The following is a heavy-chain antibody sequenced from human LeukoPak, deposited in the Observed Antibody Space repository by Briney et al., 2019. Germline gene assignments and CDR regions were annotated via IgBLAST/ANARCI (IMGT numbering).Heavy chain of an antibody. CDR1: GGSISSYY. J-gene: IGHJ2*01. D-gene: IGHD3-10*01. CDR2: IYYSGST. Sequence: PSETLSLTCTVSGGSISSYYWSWIRQPPGKGLEWIGYIYYSGSTNYNPSLKSRVTISVDTSKNQFSLKLSSVTAADTAVYYCASYGAARGYFDLWGRGTLVTVSS. V-gene: IGHV4-59*01. CDR3: ASYGAARGYFDL.